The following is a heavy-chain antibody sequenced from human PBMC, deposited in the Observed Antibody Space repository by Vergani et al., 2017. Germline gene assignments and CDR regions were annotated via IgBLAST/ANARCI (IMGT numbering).Heavy chain of an antibody. CDR3: ARGWSVDTAMGLFDY. J-gene: IGHJ4*02. D-gene: IGHD5-18*01. CDR1: GGTFSSFA. V-gene: IGHV1-69*12. CDR2: IIPIFGTT. Sequence: QVQLVQSGAEVMKPGSSMKVSCTASGGTFSSFAINWVRQAPGQGLEWMGGIIPIFGTTKYAQKFQGRVTITADESTSTAYMELSNLGSEDTAVYYCARGWSVDTAMGLFDYWGQGTLVTVSS.